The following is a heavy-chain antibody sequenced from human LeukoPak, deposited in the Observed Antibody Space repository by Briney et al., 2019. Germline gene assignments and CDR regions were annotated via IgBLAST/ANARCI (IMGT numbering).Heavy chain of an antibody. V-gene: IGHV3-21*01. CDR2: ISSSSSYI. J-gene: IGHJ6*02. D-gene: IGHD5-24*01. CDR1: GFTFSSYS. Sequence: PGGSLRLSCAASGFTFSSYSMNWVRQAPGKGLEWVSSISSSSSYIYYADSVKGRFTISRDNAKNSLYLQMNSLRAEDTAVYYCARDRVVEMATITYYYYYGMDVWGQGTTVTVSS. CDR3: ARDRVVEMATITYYYYYGMDV.